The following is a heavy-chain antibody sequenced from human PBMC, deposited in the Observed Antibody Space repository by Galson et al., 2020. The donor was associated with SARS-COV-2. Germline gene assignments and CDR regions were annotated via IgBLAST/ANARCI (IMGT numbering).Heavy chain of an antibody. J-gene: IGHJ4*02. Sequence: GESLKISCVASGFTFSSYAMSWVRQAPGKGLEWVSAISGSGGSTYYADSVKGRFTISRDNSKNTLYLQMNSLRAEDTAVYYCANYASSSIAARPVDYWGQGTLVTVSS. CDR1: GFTFSSYA. CDR3: ANYASSSIAARPVDY. CDR2: ISGSGGST. D-gene: IGHD6-6*01. V-gene: IGHV3-23*01.